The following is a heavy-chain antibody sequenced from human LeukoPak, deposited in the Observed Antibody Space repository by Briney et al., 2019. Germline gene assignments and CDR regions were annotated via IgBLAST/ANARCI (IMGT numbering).Heavy chain of an antibody. Sequence: SVKVSCKASGGTFSSYAISWVRQAPGQGLEWMGGIIPIFGTASYAQKFQGRVTITADESTSTAYMELSSLRSEDTAVYYCARDHCSGGSCYGGHWFDPWGQGTLVTVSS. D-gene: IGHD2-15*01. CDR1: GGTFSSYA. J-gene: IGHJ5*02. V-gene: IGHV1-69*13. CDR3: ARDHCSGGSCYGGHWFDP. CDR2: IIPIFGTA.